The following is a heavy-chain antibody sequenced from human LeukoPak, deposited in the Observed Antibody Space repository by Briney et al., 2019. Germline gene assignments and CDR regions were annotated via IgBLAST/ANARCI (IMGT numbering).Heavy chain of an antibody. J-gene: IGHJ6*02. CDR2: IYYSGST. Sequence: ASETLSLTCTVSGGSISSYYWSWIRQPPGRGLEWIGYIYYSGSTNYNPSLKSRVTTSVDTSKNQFSLKLSSVTAADTAVYYCARLTPYYDILTGYPSGYGMDVWGQGTTVTASS. D-gene: IGHD3-9*01. CDR1: GGSISSYY. CDR3: ARLTPYYDILTGYPSGYGMDV. V-gene: IGHV4-59*08.